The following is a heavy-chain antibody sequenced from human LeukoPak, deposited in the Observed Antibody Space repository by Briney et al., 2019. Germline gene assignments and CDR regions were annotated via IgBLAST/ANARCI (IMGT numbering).Heavy chain of an antibody. CDR2: IYYSGST. D-gene: IGHD6-19*01. V-gene: IGHV4-30-4*08. J-gene: IGHJ4*02. CDR3: ASRPHSSGWGIDY. CDR1: GGSISSSSYY. Sequence: SETLSLTCTVSGGSISSSSYYWGWIRQPPGKGLEWIGYIYYSGSTYYNPSLKSRVTISVDTSKNQFSLKLSSVTAADTAVYYCASRPHSSGWGIDYWGQGTLVTVSS.